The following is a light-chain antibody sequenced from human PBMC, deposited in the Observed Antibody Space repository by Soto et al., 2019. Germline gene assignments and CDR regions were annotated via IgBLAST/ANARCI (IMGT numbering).Light chain of an antibody. CDR3: QQYNNWPPDRT. Sequence: EIVMTQSPATLSVSPGERATLSCRASQSVGSNLAWYQQKPGQAPRLLIYGASPRATGIPARFSGSGSGTEFTLTISSLQSEDFAIYFYQQYNNWPPDRTFGQGTKVEIK. CDR1: QSVGSN. J-gene: IGKJ1*01. V-gene: IGKV3-15*01. CDR2: GAS.